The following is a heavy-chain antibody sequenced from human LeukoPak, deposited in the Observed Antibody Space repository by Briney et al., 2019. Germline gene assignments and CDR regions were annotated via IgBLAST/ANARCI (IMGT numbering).Heavy chain of an antibody. Sequence: SETLSLTCTVSGGSISGYYWSWIRQPAGKGLEWIGRMHTTGSTNYNPSLQSRITMSVDTPKNQFSLKLNSVTAADTAVYYCARGPYDSSGYYPYYFDYWGQGTLVTVSS. CDR3: ARGPYDSSGYYPYYFDY. V-gene: IGHV4-4*07. J-gene: IGHJ4*02. D-gene: IGHD3-22*01. CDR2: MHTTGST. CDR1: GGSISGYY.